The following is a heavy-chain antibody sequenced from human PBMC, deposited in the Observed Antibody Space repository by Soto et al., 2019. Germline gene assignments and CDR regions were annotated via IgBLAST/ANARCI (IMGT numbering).Heavy chain of an antibody. V-gene: IGHV4-34*01. CDR1: GGSFSGYY. CDR3: ASGPLMTYSYNSGSRDRGYFDF. D-gene: IGHD3-10*01. Sequence: QVQFHQWGAGLLKPSETLTLTCAVSGGSFSGYYWNWIRQRPGKGLEWLGEISRSGSATYNPSLTGRVTMSVDTSKNPISLSVTSVTAADTALYYCASGPLMTYSYNSGSRDRGYFDFWGQGTLVTVSS. J-gene: IGHJ4*02. CDR2: ISRSGSA.